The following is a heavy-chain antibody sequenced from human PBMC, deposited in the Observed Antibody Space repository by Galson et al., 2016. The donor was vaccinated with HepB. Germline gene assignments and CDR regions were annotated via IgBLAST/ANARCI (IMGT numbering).Heavy chain of an antibody. J-gene: IGHJ4*02. CDR2: IWYDGTKT. D-gene: IGHD6-19*01. CDR3: AKDHWRDSSGFYEIEN. V-gene: IGHV3-33*03. CDR1: GFIFSEYG. Sequence: SLRLSCAASGFIFSEYGMHWVRQAPGKGLEWVATIWYDGTKTFYGDSVKGRFTISRDKSKNTLFLQMSSLRADDTAVYYCAKDHWRDSSGFYEIENWGQGTLVIVSS.